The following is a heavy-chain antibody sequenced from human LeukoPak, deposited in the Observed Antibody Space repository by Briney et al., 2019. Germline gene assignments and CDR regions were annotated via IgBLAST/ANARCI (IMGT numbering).Heavy chain of an antibody. D-gene: IGHD2-2*01. CDR1: GFTFYNYA. V-gene: IGHV3-23*01. CDR3: AKGGSTSCPDY. CDR2: ISVSGGST. Sequence: GGSLRLSCAASGFTFYNYAMSWVRQAPGKGLEWVSGISVSGGSTFYADSVKGRFTISRDNSKNTLYLQMNSLRAEDTAVYYCAKGGSTSCPDYWGQGTLVTVSS. J-gene: IGHJ4*02.